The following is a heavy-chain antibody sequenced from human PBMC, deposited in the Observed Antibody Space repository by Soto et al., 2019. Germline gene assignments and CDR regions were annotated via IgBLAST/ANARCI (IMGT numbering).Heavy chain of an antibody. CDR3: ARGGSTSWLRALDL. J-gene: IGHJ5*02. D-gene: IGHD6-13*01. Sequence: EVQLVESGGGLVQPGGSLRLSCAVSGFTFSNYYMQWVRQGPGKGLVYVARIDFDGRSTVHADSVKGRFTISRDNAKNTLYLQMNSLGAEDTVVYYCARGGSTSWLRALDLWGQGTLVTVSS. CDR1: GFTFSNYY. CDR2: IDFDGRST. V-gene: IGHV3-74*01.